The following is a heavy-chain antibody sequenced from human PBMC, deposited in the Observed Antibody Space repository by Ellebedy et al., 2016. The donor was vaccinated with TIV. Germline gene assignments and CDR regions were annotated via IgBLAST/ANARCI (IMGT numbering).Heavy chain of an antibody. CDR2: ISVGGGPT. J-gene: IGHJ4*02. CDR1: GFTFNNFA. V-gene: IGHV3-23*01. CDR3: AKPRGQCGGASCFFDS. D-gene: IGHD2-21*01. Sequence: PGGSLRLSCAASGFTFNNFAMTWVRQAPGRGLEWVSVISVGGGPTHYADSVKGRFTISRDDSRNMVFLQMNSLRDGDTAVYYCAKPRGQCGGASCFFDSWGQGTLVTVSS.